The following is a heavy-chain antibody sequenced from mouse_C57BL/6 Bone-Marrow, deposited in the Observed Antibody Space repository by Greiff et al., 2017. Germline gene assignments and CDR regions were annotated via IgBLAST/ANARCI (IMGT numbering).Heavy chain of an antibody. D-gene: IGHD1-2*01. CDR1: GYTFTSYW. V-gene: IGHV1-7*01. CDR3: ARIGYYGPGVYVDY. Sequence: QVQLQQSGAELAKPGASVKLSCKASGYTFTSYWMHWVNQRPGKGLEWIGYINTSSGYTKYNQKFKDKATLPSEKSSSTTYLQLSSLTYEDAAVYYCARIGYYGPGVYVDYWGQGTTLTVSS. J-gene: IGHJ2*01. CDR2: INTSSGYT.